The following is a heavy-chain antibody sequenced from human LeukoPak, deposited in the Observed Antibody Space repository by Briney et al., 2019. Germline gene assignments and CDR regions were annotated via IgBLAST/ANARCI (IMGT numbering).Heavy chain of an antibody. CDR1: GYVFTDYY. CDR3: ARSEIYCNNGFCYREPCDY. Sequence: ASVKVSCKASGYVFTDYYIHWVRQAPGQGLEWMGWINPYSGGTNYAQKFRGRVTMTRDTFISTAYVDLSRLTSDDTAVYYCARSEIYCNNGFCYREPCDYWGQGTLVTVSS. J-gene: IGHJ4*02. CDR2: INPYSGGT. D-gene: IGHD2-8*01. V-gene: IGHV1-2*02.